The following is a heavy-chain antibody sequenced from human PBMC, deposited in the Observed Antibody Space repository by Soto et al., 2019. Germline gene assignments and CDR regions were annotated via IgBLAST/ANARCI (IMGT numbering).Heavy chain of an antibody. CDR1: GGSISSYS. CDR3: ARSEGRIAVASYNWFDP. D-gene: IGHD6-19*01. Sequence: SETLSLTCTVSGGSISSYSWSWIRQPPGKGLEWIGYIYYSESTNYNPSLKSRVTISVDTSKNQFSLKLSSVTAADTAVYYCARSEGRIAVASYNWFDPWGQGTLVTVSS. CDR2: IYYSEST. V-gene: IGHV4-59*08. J-gene: IGHJ5*02.